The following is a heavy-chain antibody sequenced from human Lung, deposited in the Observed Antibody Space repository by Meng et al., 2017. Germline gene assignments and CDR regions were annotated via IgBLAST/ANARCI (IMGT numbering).Heavy chain of an antibody. CDR1: GGSFSDYY. J-gene: IGHJ4*02. Sequence: QVQLQQWGAGLFTPAETLSLTCVVSGGSFSDYYWIWIRQPPGKGLEWIGEINHSGSTNYNPSLELRATISVDTSQNNLSLKLSSVTAADSAVYYCARGPTTMAHDFDYWGQGTLVTVSS. CDR3: ARGPTTMAHDFDY. V-gene: IGHV4-34*01. CDR2: INHSGST. D-gene: IGHD4-11*01.